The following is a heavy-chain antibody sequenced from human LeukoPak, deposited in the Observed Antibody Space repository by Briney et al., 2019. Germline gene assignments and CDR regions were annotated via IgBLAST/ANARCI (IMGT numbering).Heavy chain of an antibody. Sequence: PGGSLRLSCAASGFTFSTYYMSWVRQAPGKGLEWVSSISTSSSYIYYADSVKGRFTISRDNAKNSQYLQMNSLRAEDTALYYCASTLKRDYWGQGTLVTVSS. J-gene: IGHJ4*02. CDR1: GFTFSTYY. D-gene: IGHD4/OR15-4a*01. V-gene: IGHV3-21*01. CDR3: ASTLKRDY. CDR2: ISTSSSYI.